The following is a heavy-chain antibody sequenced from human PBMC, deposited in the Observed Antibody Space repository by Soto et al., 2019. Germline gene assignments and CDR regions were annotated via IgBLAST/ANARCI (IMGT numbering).Heavy chain of an antibody. D-gene: IGHD3-10*01. J-gene: IGHJ6*02. CDR3: ARVLYYGSGSYSPYGMAV. V-gene: IGHV1-69*01. Sequence: QVQLVQSGAEVKKPGSSVKGSCKTAGVSFNNNGIGWVRQAPGHGLEWMGGVSPPFRTSNYARKFQGRISITADASTGTVNMELSSLTSEDTAQYYCARVLYYGSGSYSPYGMAVWGQGTTVTVSS. CDR2: VSPPFRTS. CDR1: GVSFNNNG.